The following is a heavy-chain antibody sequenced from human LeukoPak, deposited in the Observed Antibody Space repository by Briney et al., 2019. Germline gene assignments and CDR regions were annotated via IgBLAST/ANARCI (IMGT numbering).Heavy chain of an antibody. V-gene: IGHV4-4*07. CDR1: GGSISSYY. Sequence: SETLSLTCTVSGGSISSYYWNWIRQPAGKGLEWIGRIYSSGSTNFNPSFESRVTMSVDTSKNQFSLKLNSVTAADTAVYYCARDGSITGSSKGFDPWGQGTLVIVSS. CDR3: ARDGSITGSSKGFDP. CDR2: IYSSGST. D-gene: IGHD1-20*01. J-gene: IGHJ5*02.